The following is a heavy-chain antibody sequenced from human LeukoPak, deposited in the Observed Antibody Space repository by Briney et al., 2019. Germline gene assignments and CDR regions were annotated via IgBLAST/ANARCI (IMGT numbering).Heavy chain of an antibody. J-gene: IGHJ4*02. CDR1: GFTFSSFA. D-gene: IGHD1-26*01. Sequence: GSLRLSCAASGFTFSSFALSWVRQAPGKGLEWVSAVSGSGGSTYYADSVNGRFTISRDNSKNTLYLQMSSLRAEDTAVYYCAKDLCISSGSPGYYLDYWGQGTLVTVSA. CDR3: AKDLCISSGSPGYYLDY. V-gene: IGHV3-23*01. CDR2: VSGSGGST.